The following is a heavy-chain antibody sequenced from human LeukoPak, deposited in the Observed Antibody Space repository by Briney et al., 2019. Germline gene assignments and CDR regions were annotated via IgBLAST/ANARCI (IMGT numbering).Heavy chain of an antibody. D-gene: IGHD1-26*01. CDR2: INPSGGST. J-gene: IGHJ4*02. Sequence: ASVKVSCKASGYTFTSYYIHWVRQAPGQGLEWMGIINPSGGSTTYAQKFQGRVTITRDTSRNTLYMELSSLRSEDTAVYYCARSDGAPPFDYWGQGTLVTVSS. CDR1: GYTFTSYY. CDR3: ARSDGAPPFDY. V-gene: IGHV1-46*01.